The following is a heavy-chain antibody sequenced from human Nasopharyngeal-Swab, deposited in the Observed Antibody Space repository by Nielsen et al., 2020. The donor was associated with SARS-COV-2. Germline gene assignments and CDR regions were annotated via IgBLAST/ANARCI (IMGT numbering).Heavy chain of an antibody. J-gene: IGHJ6*02. V-gene: IGHV1-69*02. D-gene: IGHD2-2*01. CDR3: ATSSGYIVVVPAAIRRYYGMDV. Sequence: WVRPAPGQGLEWMGRRIPILGIANYTQKFQGRVTITADKSTSTAYMELSSLRSEDTAVYYCATSSGYIVVVPAAIRRYYGMDVWGQGTTVTVSS. CDR2: RIPILGIA.